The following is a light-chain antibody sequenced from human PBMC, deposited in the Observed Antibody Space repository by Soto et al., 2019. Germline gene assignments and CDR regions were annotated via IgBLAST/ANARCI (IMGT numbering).Light chain of an antibody. J-gene: IGKJ1*01. Sequence: EIVLKNSPDTLSLSPGDRATLSCRASQSVTTHLAWYQPRPGQAPRLLIYGTSSRATGITDRFSGSGSGTDFTLTISRLEPEDFAVYYCQQYGSSGTFGQGTKVDIK. CDR2: GTS. CDR3: QQYGSSGT. CDR1: QSVTTH. V-gene: IGKV3-20*01.